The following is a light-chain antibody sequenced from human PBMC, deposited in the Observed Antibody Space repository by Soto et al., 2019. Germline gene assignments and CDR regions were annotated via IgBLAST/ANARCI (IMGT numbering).Light chain of an antibody. CDR2: GAS. CDR1: QSVISTY. Sequence: EIVLTQSPGTLSLSPGERATLSCRASQSVISTYLAWSQQKPGQAPRLLIYGASNRATGITDRFTGSGSGTAFTLTISRLEPEDFEVYYWQQYGSSPLAFGGGTKVEIK. CDR3: QQYGSSPLA. V-gene: IGKV3-20*01. J-gene: IGKJ4*01.